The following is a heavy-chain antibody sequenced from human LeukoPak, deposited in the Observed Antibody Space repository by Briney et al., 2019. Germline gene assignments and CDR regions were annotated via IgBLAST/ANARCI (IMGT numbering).Heavy chain of an antibody. CDR3: ARATSGSYQFDY. V-gene: IGHV1-8*01. D-gene: IGHD1-26*01. Sequence: GASVKVSCKASGYTFTSYDINWVRQATGQGLEWMGWMNPNSGNTGYAQKFQGRVTMTRNTSISTAYMELSRLRSDDTAVYYCARATSGSYQFDYWGQGTLVTVSS. CDR1: GYTFTSYD. CDR2: MNPNSGNT. J-gene: IGHJ4*02.